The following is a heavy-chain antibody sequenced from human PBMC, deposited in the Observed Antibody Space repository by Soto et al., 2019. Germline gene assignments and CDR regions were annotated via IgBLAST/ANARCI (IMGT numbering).Heavy chain of an antibody. Sequence: GGSLRISCAASGFTFSSYAMSWVRQAPGKGLEWVAVISGSGRSTYYADSVKGRFTISRDDSNNTLFLQMNTLRADDTAIYYCAKSHFPIAASRQPHFDHWGQGALVTVSS. CDR1: GFTFSSYA. CDR2: ISGSGRST. J-gene: IGHJ4*02. D-gene: IGHD6-13*01. CDR3: AKSHFPIAASRQPHFDH. V-gene: IGHV3-23*01.